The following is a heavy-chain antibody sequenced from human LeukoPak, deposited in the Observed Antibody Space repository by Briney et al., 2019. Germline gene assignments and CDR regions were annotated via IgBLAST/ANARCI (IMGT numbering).Heavy chain of an antibody. J-gene: IGHJ4*02. V-gene: IGHV3-23*01. CDR2: ISGSGGSA. D-gene: IGHD2-15*01. CDR1: GFTFSSYA. CDR3: AKKKDGPFDY. Sequence: GGPLRLSCAASGFTFSSYAMSWVRQAPGKGLEWVSAISGSGGSAYYADSVKGRFTISRDNSKNTLYLQMNSLRAEDTAVYYCAKKKDGPFDYWGQGTLVTVSS.